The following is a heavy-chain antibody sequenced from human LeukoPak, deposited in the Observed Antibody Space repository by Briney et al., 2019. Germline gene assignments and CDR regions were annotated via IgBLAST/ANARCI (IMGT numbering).Heavy chain of an antibody. CDR1: GGTFSSYA. J-gene: IGHJ4*02. CDR3: ARSTVVTPRSYYFDY. Sequence: SVKVSCKASGGTFSSYAISWVRQAPGQGLEWMGGIIPIFGTANYAQKFQGRVTITADESTSTAYMELSSLRSEDTAVYYCARSTVVTPRSYYFDYWGQGTLVTVSS. CDR2: IIPIFGTA. V-gene: IGHV1-69*13. D-gene: IGHD4-23*01.